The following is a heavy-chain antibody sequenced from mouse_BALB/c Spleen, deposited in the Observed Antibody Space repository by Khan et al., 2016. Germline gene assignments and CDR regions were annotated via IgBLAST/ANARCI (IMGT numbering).Heavy chain of an antibody. CDR3: ERYGTGTWFAY. Sequence: QIQLVQSGPELKKPGETVKISCKASGYTFTNYGMTWVKQAPGKGLKWIGWINTNTGEPTYAEDFKGRFAFSLETSANTVYLQITNLKNEDTATYFYERYGTGTWFAYWGQGTLVTVSA. CDR2: INTNTGEP. CDR1: GYTFTNYG. V-gene: IGHV9-3*02. D-gene: IGHD2-1*01. J-gene: IGHJ3*01.